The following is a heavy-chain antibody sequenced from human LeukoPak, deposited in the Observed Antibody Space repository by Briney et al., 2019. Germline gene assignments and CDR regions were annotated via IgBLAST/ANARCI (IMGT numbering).Heavy chain of an antibody. D-gene: IGHD1-26*01. CDR3: AILSGTYTGD. CDR1: GFTFSNYW. Sequence: AGGSLRLSCAASGFTFSNYWMHWVRQGPGEGLVWVSRINSDGSSTSYADSVKGRFTISRDNAKNTLDLQMNSLRAEDTAVYYCAILSGTYTGDWGQGTLVTVSS. J-gene: IGHJ4*02. V-gene: IGHV3-74*01. CDR2: INSDGSST.